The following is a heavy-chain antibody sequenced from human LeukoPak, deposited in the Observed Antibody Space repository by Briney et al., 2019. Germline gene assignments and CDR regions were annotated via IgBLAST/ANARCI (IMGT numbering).Heavy chain of an antibody. D-gene: IGHD1-26*01. CDR3: ARDNSGSYIDY. CDR2: IYYTGST. V-gene: IGHV4-59*01. CDR1: GGSIGTYY. J-gene: IGHJ4*02. Sequence: PSETLSLTCTVSGGSIGTYYWTWTRQPPGKGLEWIGYIYYTGSTNYNPSLKSRVTISVDTSKNQFSLKLSSVTAADTAVYYCARDNSGSYIDYWGQGTLVTVSS.